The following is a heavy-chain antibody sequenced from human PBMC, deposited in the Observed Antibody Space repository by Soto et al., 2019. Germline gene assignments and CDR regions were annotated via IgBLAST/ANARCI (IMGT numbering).Heavy chain of an antibody. V-gene: IGHV4-34*01. CDR3: ARGLQIRRKPPSTGGRKYDYVWGSYRSNWFDP. D-gene: IGHD3-16*02. CDR2: INHSGST. CDR1: GGSFSGYY. Sequence: SETLSLTCAVYGGSFSGYYWSWIRQPPGKGLEWIGEINHSGSTNYNPSLKSRVTISVDTSKNQFSLKLSSVTAADTAVYYCARGLQIRRKPPSTGGRKYDYVWGSYRSNWFDPWGQGTLVTVSS. J-gene: IGHJ5*02.